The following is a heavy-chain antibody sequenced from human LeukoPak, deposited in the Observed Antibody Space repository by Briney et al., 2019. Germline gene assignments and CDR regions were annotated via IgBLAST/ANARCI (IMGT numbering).Heavy chain of an antibody. CDR2: ISPYNVNT. D-gene: IGHD2-8*01. Sequence: GASVKVSCKTSGYTFTNYGLSWVRQAPGQGLEWMGWISPYNVNTHYAQKFQGRVTVTADTSTSTAYMELRSLTSDDTAVYYCTRTVLDCTHGVCYDYWRQGTLVTVSS. CDR1: GYTFTNYG. CDR3: TRTVLDCTHGVCYDY. V-gene: IGHV1-18*01. J-gene: IGHJ4*02.